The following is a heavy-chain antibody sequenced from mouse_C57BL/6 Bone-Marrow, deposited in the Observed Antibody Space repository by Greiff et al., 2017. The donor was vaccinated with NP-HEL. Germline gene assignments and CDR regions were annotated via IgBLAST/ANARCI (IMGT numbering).Heavy chain of an antibody. CDR3: ARWHYYGSSYEYFDV. V-gene: IGHV1-81*01. CDR2: IYPRSGNT. Sequence: QVQLQQSGAELARPGASVKLSCKASGYTFTSYGISWVKQRTGQGLEWIGEIYPRSGNTYYNEKFKGKATLTADKSSSTAYMELRSLTSEDSAVYCCARWHYYGSSYEYFDVWGTGTTVTVSS. CDR1: GYTFTSYG. J-gene: IGHJ1*03. D-gene: IGHD1-1*01.